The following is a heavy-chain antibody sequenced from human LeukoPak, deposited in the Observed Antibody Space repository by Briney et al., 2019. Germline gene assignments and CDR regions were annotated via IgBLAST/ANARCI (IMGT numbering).Heavy chain of an antibody. CDR1: GFTFTTYT. CDR2: ISSSSTAI. V-gene: IGHV3-48*01. D-gene: IGHD7-27*01. CDR3: AREGPGEAGDGGDFDY. J-gene: IGHJ4*02. Sequence: GGSLRLSCAASGFTFTTYTMNWVRQAPGKGLEWVSYISSSSTAIYYADSVEGRFTISRDNAKNSLSLQMNSLRAEDTAVYYCAREGPGEAGDGGDFDYWGQGTLVTVSS.